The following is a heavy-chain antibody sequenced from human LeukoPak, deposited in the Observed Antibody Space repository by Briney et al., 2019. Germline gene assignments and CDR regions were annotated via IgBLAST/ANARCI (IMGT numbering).Heavy chain of an antibody. J-gene: IGHJ6*03. CDR2: IIPIFGTA. D-gene: IGHD2-2*02. CDR3: WTPQRSSCSSTSCYTCGYYYYYMDV. V-gene: IGHV1-69*13. Sequence: ASVKVSCKASGGTFSSYAISWVRQAPGQGLEWMGGIIPIFGTANYAQKFQGRVTITADESTSTAYMELSSMSSEDTAVYYWWTPQRSSCSSTSCYTCGYYYYYMDVWGKGTTVTVSS. CDR1: GGTFSSYA.